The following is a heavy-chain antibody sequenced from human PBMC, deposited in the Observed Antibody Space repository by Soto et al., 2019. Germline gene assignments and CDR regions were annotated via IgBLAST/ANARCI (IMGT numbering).Heavy chain of an antibody. Sequence: EVQLWESGGGLVQPGGSLRLSCAVSGFTFSSHVMSWVRQAPGKGLEWVSAISGTGGTYYADSVKGRLPISRNNSRNALYLQRNNLRDEDTAVYYCAKDRRGAYCSGGICYSPDYWGQGTLVIVSS. V-gene: IGHV3-23*01. CDR3: AKDRRGAYCSGGICYSPDY. D-gene: IGHD2-15*01. J-gene: IGHJ4*02. CDR1: GFTFSSHV. CDR2: ISGTGGT.